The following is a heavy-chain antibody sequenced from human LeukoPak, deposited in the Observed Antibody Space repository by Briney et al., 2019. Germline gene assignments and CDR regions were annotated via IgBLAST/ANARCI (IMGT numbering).Heavy chain of an antibody. Sequence: SSETLSLTCTVSGGSISSYYWSWIRQPPGSGLEWIAYIYYSGSTSYNPSLKSRVAISVDTSNNEVSLKLSSVTAADTAVYYCARHGYCSGGSCYWDYWGQGTLVTVSS. CDR2: IYYSGST. D-gene: IGHD2-15*01. CDR1: GGSISSYY. V-gene: IGHV4-59*08. CDR3: ARHGYCSGGSCYWDY. J-gene: IGHJ4*02.